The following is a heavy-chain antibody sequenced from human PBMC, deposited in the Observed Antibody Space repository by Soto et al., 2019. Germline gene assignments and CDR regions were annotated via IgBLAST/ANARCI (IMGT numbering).Heavy chain of an antibody. CDR2: IYYSGST. J-gene: IGHJ3*02. D-gene: IGHD6-6*01. V-gene: IGHV4-31*03. Sequence: SETLSLTCTVSGDSISSGGYYWSWIRQHPGKGLEWIGYIYYSGSTFYNPSLKSRVTISVDTSKNQFSLKLSSVTAADTAVYYCAKSISAPPDDAFDIWGQGTMVTVSS. CDR1: GDSISSGGYY. CDR3: AKSISAPPDDAFDI.